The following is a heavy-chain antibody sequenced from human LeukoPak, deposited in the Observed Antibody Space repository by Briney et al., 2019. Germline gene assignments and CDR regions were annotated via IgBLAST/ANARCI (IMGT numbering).Heavy chain of an antibody. V-gene: IGHV1-2*06. CDR3: AVHLITIFGVVIIQDYYYGMDV. J-gene: IGHJ6*02. D-gene: IGHD3-3*01. Sequence: ASVKVSCKASGYTFTGYYIHWVRQAPGQGLEWMGRINHDSGGTNYAQKFQGRVTITADESTSTAYMELSSLRSEDTAVYYCAVHLITIFGVVIIQDYYYGMDVWGQGTTVTVSS. CDR1: GYTFTGYY. CDR2: INHDSGGT.